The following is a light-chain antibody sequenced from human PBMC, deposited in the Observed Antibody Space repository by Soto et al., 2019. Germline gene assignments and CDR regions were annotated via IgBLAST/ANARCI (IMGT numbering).Light chain of an antibody. J-gene: IGLJ1*01. CDR3: CSYAGSSTFV. Sequence: QSVLTQPASVSGSPGQSITISCTGTSSDVGAYKYVSWYQQHPGKVPKLIIYGVSNRPSGVSNRFSGSKSGNTASLTISGLQTEDEADYYCCSYAGSSTFVFGTGTKVTV. V-gene: IGLV2-23*02. CDR1: SSDVGAYKY. CDR2: GVS.